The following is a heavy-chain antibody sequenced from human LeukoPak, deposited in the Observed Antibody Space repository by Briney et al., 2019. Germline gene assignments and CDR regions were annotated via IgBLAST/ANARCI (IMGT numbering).Heavy chain of an antibody. J-gene: IGHJ4*02. CDR1: GYSNSSGYY. Sequence: SETLSLTCAVSGYSNSSGYYWGWIRQPPGKGLEWIGSIYHSGSTYYNPSLKSRVTISVDTSKNQFSLKLSSVTAADTAVYYCAREMTTVTTTIDYWGQGTLVTVSS. V-gene: IGHV4-38-2*01. D-gene: IGHD4-17*01. CDR2: IYHSGST. CDR3: AREMTTVTTTIDY.